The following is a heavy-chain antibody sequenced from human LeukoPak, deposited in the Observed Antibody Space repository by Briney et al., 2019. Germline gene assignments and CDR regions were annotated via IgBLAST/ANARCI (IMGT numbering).Heavy chain of an antibody. J-gene: IGHJ4*02. Sequence: GGALRLSCAASGFTFSNYAMSWVRQAPGKGLEWVSAVIGIGGSTYSADSVKGRFTISRDISKNTLYLQMNSLRAEDTAVYYCAKDRGWGSGTSNFDYWGQGTLVTVS. CDR2: VIGIGGST. CDR1: GFTFSNYA. V-gene: IGHV3-23*01. D-gene: IGHD3-10*01. CDR3: AKDRGWGSGTSNFDY.